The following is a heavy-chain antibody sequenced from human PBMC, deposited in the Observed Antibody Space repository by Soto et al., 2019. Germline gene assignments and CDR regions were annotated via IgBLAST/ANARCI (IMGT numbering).Heavy chain of an antibody. CDR2: IIPIFGTA. D-gene: IGHD2-21*02. CDR3: AAPGTVVTPADYYAMDV. V-gene: IGHV1-69*13. J-gene: IGHJ6*02. Sequence: SVKVSCKASGGTFSSYAISWVRQAPGQGLEWMGGIIPIFGTATYAQKFQGRVTITADESTSTAYMELSSLRSEDTAMYYGAAPGTVVTPADYYAMDVWGQGTTVTVSS. CDR1: GGTFSSYA.